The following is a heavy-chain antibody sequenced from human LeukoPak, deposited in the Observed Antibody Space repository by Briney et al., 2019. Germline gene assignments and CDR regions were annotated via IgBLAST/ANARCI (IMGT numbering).Heavy chain of an antibody. CDR1: GYSFTDHH. CDR2: IVPIFSEA. CDR3: ARTAGTGAFDY. J-gene: IGHJ4*02. V-gene: IGHV1-69*02. Sequence: SVKVSCKASGYSFTDHHILWVRQAPGQGLEWMGRIVPIFSEANYAQKFQGRVTLTADKSTTTAYMEVTSLRSEDTAVYFCARTAGTGAFDYWGQGTLVTVSS. D-gene: IGHD6-13*01.